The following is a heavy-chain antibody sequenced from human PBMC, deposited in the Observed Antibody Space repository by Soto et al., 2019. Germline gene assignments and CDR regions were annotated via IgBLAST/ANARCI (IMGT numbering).Heavy chain of an antibody. V-gene: IGHV6-1*01. D-gene: IGHD2-2*01. CDR2: TYYRSKWYN. J-gene: IGHJ6*03. Sequence: SQTLSLTCAISGDSVSSNSAAWNWIRQSPSRGLEWLGRTYYRSKWYNDYAVSVKSRITINPDTSKNQFSLQLNSVTPEDTAVYYCARLPEVVPAADYYYYYMDVWGKGTTVTVSS. CDR3: ARLPEVVPAADYYYYYMDV. CDR1: GDSVSSNSAA.